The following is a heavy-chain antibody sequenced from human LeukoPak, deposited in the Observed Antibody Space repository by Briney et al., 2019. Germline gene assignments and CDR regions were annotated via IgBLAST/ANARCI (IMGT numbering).Heavy chain of an antibody. CDR1: GGTFSSYA. D-gene: IGHD4-17*01. J-gene: IGHJ6*02. CDR2: IIPIFGTA. V-gene: IGHV1-69*13. CDR3: ARELVEYGDYAVNYYGMDV. Sequence: GASVKVSCKASGGTFSSYAISWVRQAPGQGLEWMGGIIPIFGTANYAQQFQGRVTITADESTSTAYMELSSLRSEDTAVYYCARELVEYGDYAVNYYGMDVWGQGTTVTVSS.